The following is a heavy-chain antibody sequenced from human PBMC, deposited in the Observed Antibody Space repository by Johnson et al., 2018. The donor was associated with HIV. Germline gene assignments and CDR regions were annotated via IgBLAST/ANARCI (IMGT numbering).Heavy chain of an antibody. Sequence: VQLVESGGGLVQPGRSLRLSCAASGFTFDDYGMHWVRQTPGKGLEWVSGISWNRGSRGYADPVKGGFNISRDNAKKSMYWQMSSLRHEETAVYYCANDMGESEKEEWASEYYDVGRDIPGQDPRAVVGTFDIWGQGTMVTVSS. D-gene: IGHD3-10*02. CDR3: ANDMGESEKEEWASEYYDVGRDIPGQDPRAVVGTFDI. CDR2: ISWNRGSR. CDR1: GFTFDDYG. J-gene: IGHJ3*02. V-gene: IGHV3-9*01.